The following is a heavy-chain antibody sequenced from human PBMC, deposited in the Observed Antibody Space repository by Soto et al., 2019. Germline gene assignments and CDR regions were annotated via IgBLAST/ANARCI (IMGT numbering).Heavy chain of an antibody. V-gene: IGHV3-48*03. CDR1: VFTFISYE. CDR2: ISSSGSTI. J-gene: IGHJ4*02. Sequence: GWSLRLSCASSVFTFISYEMNWVRQAPGKGLEWVSYISSSGSTIYYADSVKGRFTISRDNAKNSLYLQMNSLRAEDTAVYYCARFYPLTMIVDYWGQGTLVTVSS. CDR3: ARFYPLTMIVDY. D-gene: IGHD3-22*01.